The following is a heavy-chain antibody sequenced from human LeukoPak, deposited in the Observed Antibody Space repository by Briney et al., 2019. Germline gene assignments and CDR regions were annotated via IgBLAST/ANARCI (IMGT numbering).Heavy chain of an antibody. D-gene: IGHD2-15*01. Sequence: PSETLSLTCTVSGGSISSYYWSWIRQPAGKGLEWIGRMYPNGGTNYNSSLKSRVTMSVDASKNQFSLKLSSVTAAESAVYYCARVPRYCSGGNCYSEYYFDYWGQGTLVTVSS. CDR2: MYPNGGT. CDR1: GGSISSYY. J-gene: IGHJ4*02. V-gene: IGHV4-4*07. CDR3: ARVPRYCSGGNCYSEYYFDY.